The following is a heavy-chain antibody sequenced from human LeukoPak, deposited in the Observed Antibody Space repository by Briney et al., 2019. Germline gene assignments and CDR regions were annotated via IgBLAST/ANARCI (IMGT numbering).Heavy chain of an antibody. Sequence: GASVKVSCKASGYTFTSYGISWVRQAPGLGLEWMGWISAYNGNTNYAQKLQGRVTMTTDTPTSTAYMELRSLRSDDTAVYYCARATYYYDSSGYYPDYWGQGTLVTVSS. J-gene: IGHJ4*02. CDR3: ARATYYYDSSGYYPDY. V-gene: IGHV1-18*01. CDR1: GYTFTSYG. D-gene: IGHD3-22*01. CDR2: ISAYNGNT.